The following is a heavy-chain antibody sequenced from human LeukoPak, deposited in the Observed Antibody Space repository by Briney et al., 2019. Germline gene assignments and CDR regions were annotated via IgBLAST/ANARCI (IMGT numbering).Heavy chain of an antibody. Sequence: GGSLRLSCAASGFTFSSYAMSWVRQAPGKGLEWVSAISDSGGSTYYADSVKGRFTISRDNSKNTLYLQMNSLRAEDAAVYYCAKNRGYSGYDSDYWGQGTLVTVSS. V-gene: IGHV3-23*01. D-gene: IGHD5-12*01. CDR2: ISDSGGST. CDR1: GFTFSSYA. J-gene: IGHJ4*02. CDR3: AKNRGYSGYDSDY.